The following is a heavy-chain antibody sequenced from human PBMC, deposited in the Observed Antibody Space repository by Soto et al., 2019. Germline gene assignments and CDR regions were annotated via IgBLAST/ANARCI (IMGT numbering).Heavy chain of an antibody. Sequence: EVQLLESGGGLVQPGGSLRLSCAASGFTFSSYAMNWVRQAPGKGLEWVSVISGSGGSTYYADSVKGRFTISSDNSKNTLYLLMNSLRAEYTAVYYCARRSSSWYVDYWGQGTLVTVSS. CDR1: GFTFSSYA. D-gene: IGHD6-13*01. V-gene: IGHV3-23*01. CDR3: ARRSSSWYVDY. CDR2: ISGSGGST. J-gene: IGHJ4*02.